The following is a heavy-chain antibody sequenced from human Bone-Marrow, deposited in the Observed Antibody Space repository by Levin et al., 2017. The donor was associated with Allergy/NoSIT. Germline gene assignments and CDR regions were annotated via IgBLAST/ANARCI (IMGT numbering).Heavy chain of an antibody. CDR1: GFIFTSHW. CDR2: INEDGSET. Sequence: GESLKISCAASGFIFTSHWMMWVRQAPGKGLEWLANINEDGSETYYADSVKGRFIVSRDNAGNSLFLEVNNLKVDDTGVYFCLSGPMDVWGQGTTVIVSS. J-gene: IGHJ6*02. V-gene: IGHV3-7*01. D-gene: IGHD2/OR15-2a*01. CDR3: LSGPMDV.